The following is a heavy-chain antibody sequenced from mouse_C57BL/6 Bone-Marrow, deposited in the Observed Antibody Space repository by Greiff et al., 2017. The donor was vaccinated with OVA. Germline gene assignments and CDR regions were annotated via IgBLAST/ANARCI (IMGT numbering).Heavy chain of an antibody. CDR1: GYTFTDYY. Sequence: VQLQQSGPELVKPGASVKISCKASGYTFTDYYMNWVKQSHGKSLEWIGDINPNNGGTSYNQKFKGKATLTVDKSSSTAYMELSSLTSEDSAVYDSARGGAWFAYWGQGTLVTVSA. V-gene: IGHV1-26*01. J-gene: IGHJ3*01. CDR2: INPNNGGT. CDR3: ARGGAWFAY.